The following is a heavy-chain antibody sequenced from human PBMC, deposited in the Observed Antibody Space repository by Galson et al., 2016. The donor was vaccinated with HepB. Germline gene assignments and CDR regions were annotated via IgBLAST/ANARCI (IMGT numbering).Heavy chain of an antibody. CDR2: IVSSGSTT. D-gene: IGHD1-26*01. J-gene: IGHJ3*02. CDR3: ARCQYPEWELLGPDDAFDI. V-gene: IGHV3-48*02. Sequence: SLRLSCAASGFTFSDYTMHWVRQAPGKGLEWVSYIVSSGSTTYYADSVKGRFTISRDNAKNSLYLQMNSLRDVDTAVYYCARCQYPEWELLGPDDAFDIWGQGTMVTVSS. CDR1: GFTFSDYT.